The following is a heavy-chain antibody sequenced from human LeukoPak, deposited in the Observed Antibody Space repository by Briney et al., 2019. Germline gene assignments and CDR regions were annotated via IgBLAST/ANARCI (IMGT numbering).Heavy chain of an antibody. Sequence: GGSLRLSCTVSGFMFDDYGMNWVRQAPGKGLEWVSGINWNGGKTGYADSVKGRFTISRDNAKNSLYLQMTSVRAEDTALYYRARGQGYSAYWGQGTLVAVSS. D-gene: IGHD2-15*01. J-gene: IGHJ4*02. CDR1: GFMFDDYG. V-gene: IGHV3-20*04. CDR3: ARGQGYSAY. CDR2: INWNGGKT.